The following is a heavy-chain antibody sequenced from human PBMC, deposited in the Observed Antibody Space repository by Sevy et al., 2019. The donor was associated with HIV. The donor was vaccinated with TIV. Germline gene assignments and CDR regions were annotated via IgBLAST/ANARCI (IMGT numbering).Heavy chain of an antibody. CDR1: GFTLSSYV. CDR3: ARGGGHCGGDCYSIDY. V-gene: IGHV3-33*08. CDR2: IWYDGTLK. D-gene: IGHD2-21*02. Sequence: GGSLRLSCAASGFTLSSYVMHWVRQAPGKGLEWVALIWYDGTLKYYADSVKGRFTISRDNSKDTLFLQMNSLTPEDTAVYYCARGGGHCGGDCYSIDYWGQGALVTVSS. J-gene: IGHJ4*02.